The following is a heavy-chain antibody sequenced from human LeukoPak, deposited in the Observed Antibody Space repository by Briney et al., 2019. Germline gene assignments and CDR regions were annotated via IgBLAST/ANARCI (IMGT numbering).Heavy chain of an antibody. CDR2: ISSSSYI. J-gene: IGHJ3*02. D-gene: IGHD3-9*01. CDR3: ARDRYYDILTGYYRALDAFDI. CDR1: GFTFSSYS. V-gene: IGHV3-21*01. Sequence: GGSLRLSCAASGFTFSSYSTNWVRQAPGKGLEWVSSISSSSYIYYADSVKGRFTISRDNAKNSLYLQMNSLRAEDTAVYYCARDRYYDILTGYYRALDAFDIWGQGTMVTVSS.